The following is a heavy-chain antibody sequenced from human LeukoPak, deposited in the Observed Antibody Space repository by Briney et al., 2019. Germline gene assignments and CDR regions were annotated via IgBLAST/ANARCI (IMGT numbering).Heavy chain of an antibody. Sequence: PGGSLRLSCAASGFTFSSYGMHWVRQAPGKGLEWVAVIWYDGSNKYYADSVKGRFTISRDNSKNTLYLQMNSLRVEDTAVYYCARDGYYYDSSGYYYPIDYWGQGTLVTVSS. V-gene: IGHV3-33*01. CDR2: IWYDGSNK. CDR3: ARDGYYYDSSGYYYPIDY. D-gene: IGHD3-22*01. J-gene: IGHJ4*02. CDR1: GFTFSSYG.